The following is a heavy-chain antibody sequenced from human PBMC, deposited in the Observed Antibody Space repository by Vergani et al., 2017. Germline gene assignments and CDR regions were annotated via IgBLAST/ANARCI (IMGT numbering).Heavy chain of an antibody. CDR3: AKXLGTSSGGGWFDP. J-gene: IGHJ5*02. D-gene: IGHD6-6*01. CDR2: ISWNRNSI. CDR1: GFTSAGYA. Sequence: EVQLEESGGGLVLPGRSLGLSCVASGFTSAGYAMHWVRQAPGKGLEWVSGISWNRNSIGYADSVKGRFTISRDNAKNSLYLQMNSLRAEDTALYYCAKXLGTSSGGGWFDPWGQGTLVTVSS. V-gene: IGHV3-9*02.